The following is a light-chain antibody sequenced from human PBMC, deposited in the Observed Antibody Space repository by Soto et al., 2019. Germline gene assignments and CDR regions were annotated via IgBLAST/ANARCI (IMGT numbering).Light chain of an antibody. Sequence: QSALTQPASVSGSPGQSITISCTGASSDVGGFDHDSWYQQHPGKVPRLLIYDVSSRPSGVSDRFSGSKSGNTASLTISGLQAEDEADYYCNSFTTTNTYVFGTGTKLTVL. CDR2: DVS. CDR1: SSDVGGFDH. J-gene: IGLJ1*01. V-gene: IGLV2-14*03. CDR3: NSFTTTNTYV.